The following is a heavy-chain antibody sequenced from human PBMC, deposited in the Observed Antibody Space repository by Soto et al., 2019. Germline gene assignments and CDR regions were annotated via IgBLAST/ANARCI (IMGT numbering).Heavy chain of an antibody. V-gene: IGHV4-4*02. CDR2: IYHSGST. J-gene: IGHJ6*02. CDR3: ARVSGSYYYGMDV. CDR1: GASISSSNW. Sequence: SETLSLTCAVSGASISSSNWWSWVRQPPGKGLEWIGEIYHSGSTNYNPSLESRVTISVDKSKNQFSLKLSSVTAADTAVYYCARVSGSYYYGMDVWGQGTTVT.